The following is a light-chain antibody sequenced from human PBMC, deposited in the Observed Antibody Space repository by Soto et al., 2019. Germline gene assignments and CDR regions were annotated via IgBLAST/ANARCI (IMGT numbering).Light chain of an antibody. J-gene: IGKJ1*01. CDR2: DAS. V-gene: IGKV3-11*01. Sequence: EIVLTQSPATLSLSPGDRATLSCRASQSFSSYLAWYQQKPGQAPRLLIYDASNRATGIPARFSGSGSGTDFTLTITSLQPEDFATYYCRQVNSFPWTFGQGTKVDI. CDR3: RQVNSFPWT. CDR1: QSFSSY.